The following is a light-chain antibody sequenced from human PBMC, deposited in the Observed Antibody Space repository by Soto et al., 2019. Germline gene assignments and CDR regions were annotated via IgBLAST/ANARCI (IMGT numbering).Light chain of an antibody. Sequence: EIVLTQSPATLSLSPGERATLSCRASQSVGTYLAWYQQKPGQIPRLLMFDVSNRATGIPARFSGSGSGTDFTLTISSLEPEDFGVYYCQHRSIWPVSFGQGTRLEIK. V-gene: IGKV3-11*01. CDR1: QSVGTY. J-gene: IGKJ5*01. CDR2: DVS. CDR3: QHRSIWPVS.